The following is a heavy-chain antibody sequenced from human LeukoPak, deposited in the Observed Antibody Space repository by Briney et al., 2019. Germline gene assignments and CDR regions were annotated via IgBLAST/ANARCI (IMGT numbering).Heavy chain of an antibody. CDR2: IYSGGYT. J-gene: IGHJ4*02. V-gene: IGHV3-66*01. CDR3: ARGRPAHYFDS. Sequence: PGGSLRLSCAASRFTVSSTYLTWVRQAPGKGLEWLSVIYSGGYTYYADSVKGRFFISRDISENMVYLQMNSLSVEDTAVYFCARGRPAHYFDSWGPGTLVTVS. CDR1: RFTVSSTY. D-gene: IGHD6-6*01.